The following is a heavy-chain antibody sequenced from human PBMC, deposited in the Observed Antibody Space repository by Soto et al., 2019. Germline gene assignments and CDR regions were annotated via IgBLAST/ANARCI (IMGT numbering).Heavy chain of an antibody. D-gene: IGHD6-13*01. CDR1: GYTFTGYY. J-gene: IGHJ4*02. Sequence: QVQLVQSGAEVKKPGASVKVSCKASGYTFTGYYMHWVRQAPGQGPEWMGWINPNSGDTNYAQKFQGRVTMTRDTSISTTYMELSSLRSDDTAVYYCARQKFSSSWFFDYWGQGTLITVSS. CDR2: INPNSGDT. V-gene: IGHV1-2*02. CDR3: ARQKFSSSWFFDY.